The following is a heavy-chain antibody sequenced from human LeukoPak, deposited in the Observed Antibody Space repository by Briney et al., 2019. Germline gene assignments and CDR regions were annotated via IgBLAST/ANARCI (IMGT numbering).Heavy chain of an antibody. CDR3: ARGGGLDV. Sequence: GGSLRLSCAASGFTFSSYWVNWARQAPGKGLEWVASINHNGNVNYYVDSVKGRFTISRDNAKNSLYLQMSNLRAEDTAVYFCARGGGLDVWGLGATVTVSS. V-gene: IGHV3-7*03. J-gene: IGHJ6*02. CDR1: GFTFSSYW. D-gene: IGHD3-16*01. CDR2: INHNGNVN.